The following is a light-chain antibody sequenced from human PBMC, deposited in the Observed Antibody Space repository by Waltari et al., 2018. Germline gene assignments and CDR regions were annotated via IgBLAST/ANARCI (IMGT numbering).Light chain of an antibody. CDR3: LQYFYYPSL. V-gene: IGKV4-1*01. Sequence: IVVTPSPDSLAVSLGGRATINCNSRQTLLYNANKKNFLAWYQQKPGQPPKLLIYWASSREVGVPERIRGGPSGTDFDLTINDLQSEDVGVYFCLQYFYYPSLFGQGTELEI. J-gene: IGKJ2*01. CDR2: WAS. CDR1: QTLLYNANKKNF.